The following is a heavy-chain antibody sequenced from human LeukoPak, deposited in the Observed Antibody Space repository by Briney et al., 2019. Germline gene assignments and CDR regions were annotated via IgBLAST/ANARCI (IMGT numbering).Heavy chain of an antibody. Sequence: ASVKVSCKASGYTFTNYAMHWVRQAPGQRLEWMGWINAGNGNTKYSQKFQGRITITRDTSASTAYMELSSLRSEDTAVYYCARENSGYSSSWPPPSFDYWGQGTLVTVSS. V-gene: IGHV1-3*01. CDR2: INAGNGNT. J-gene: IGHJ4*02. D-gene: IGHD6-13*01. CDR1: GYTFTNYA. CDR3: ARENSGYSSSWPPPSFDY.